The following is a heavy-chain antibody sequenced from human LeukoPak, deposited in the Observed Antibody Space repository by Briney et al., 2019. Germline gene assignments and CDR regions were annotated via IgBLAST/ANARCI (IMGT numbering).Heavy chain of an antibody. CDR1: GYTFTGSY. CDR2: INPNSGGT. J-gene: IGHJ4*02. V-gene: IGHV1-2*02. Sequence: ASVKVSFKASGYTFTGSYMHWVRQAPGQGLEWMGWINPNSGGTNYAQKFQGRVTMTRDTSISTAYMELSRLRSDDTAVYYCARASYYYDSSGYPGYYFDYWGQGTLVTVSS. CDR3: ARASYYYDSSGYPGYYFDY. D-gene: IGHD3-22*01.